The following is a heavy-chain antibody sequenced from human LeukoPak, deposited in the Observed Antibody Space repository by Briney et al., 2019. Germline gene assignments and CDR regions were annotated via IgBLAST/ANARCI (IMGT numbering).Heavy chain of an antibody. Sequence: PSETLSLTCTVSGYSISSGYYWGWIRQPPGKGLEWIGTIYQSGSTYYNPSLKSRDTISIDTSKNNFSLKLNSVTAADTAVYYCARTYYYGSGSYYDSRDGFDIWGQGTMVTVSS. J-gene: IGHJ3*02. D-gene: IGHD3-10*01. CDR3: ARTYYYGSGSYYDSRDGFDI. CDR1: GYSISSGYY. CDR2: IYQSGST. V-gene: IGHV4-38-2*02.